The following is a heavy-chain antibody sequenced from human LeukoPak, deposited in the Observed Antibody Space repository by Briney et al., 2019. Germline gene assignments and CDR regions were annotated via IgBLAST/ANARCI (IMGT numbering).Heavy chain of an antibody. Sequence: GGSLRLSCAASGFTFRNYALHWVRQAPGKGLEWVSLISSGGTYKYYADSVKGRFTISGDDSKNTVYLQLNSLRPEDTAVYYYARDSTYYYESGSSGPHYFDNWGQGTLVTVSS. CDR2: ISSGGTYK. D-gene: IGHD3-10*01. V-gene: IGHV3-30*01. CDR3: ARDSTYYYESGSSGPHYFDN. CDR1: GFTFRNYA. J-gene: IGHJ4*02.